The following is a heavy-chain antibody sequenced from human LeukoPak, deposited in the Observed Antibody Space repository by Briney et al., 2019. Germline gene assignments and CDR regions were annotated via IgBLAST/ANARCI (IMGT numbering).Heavy chain of an antibody. Sequence: GGSLRLSCAASGFTFSSYSMNWVRRAPGKGLEWVSSISSSSSYIYYADSVKGRFTISRDNAKNSLYLQMNSLRAEDTAVYYCARDLPYYYDSSGYYRGPFDYWGQGTLVTVSS. CDR2: ISSSSSYI. CDR1: GFTFSSYS. CDR3: ARDLPYYYDSSGYYRGPFDY. J-gene: IGHJ4*02. D-gene: IGHD3-22*01. V-gene: IGHV3-21*01.